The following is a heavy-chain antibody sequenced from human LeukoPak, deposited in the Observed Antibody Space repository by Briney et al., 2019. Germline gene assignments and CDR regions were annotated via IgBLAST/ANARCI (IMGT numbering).Heavy chain of an antibody. V-gene: IGHV4-59*12. CDR2: IYYSGST. Sequence: PSETLSLTCTVSGGSISSYYWSWIRQPPGKGLEWIGYIYYSGSTNYNPSLKSRVTISVDTSKNQFSLKLSSVTAADTAVYYCARWGPYCTNGVCYLSRYNWFDPWGQGTLVTVSS. D-gene: IGHD2-8*01. J-gene: IGHJ5*02. CDR1: GGSISSYY. CDR3: ARWGPYCTNGVCYLSRYNWFDP.